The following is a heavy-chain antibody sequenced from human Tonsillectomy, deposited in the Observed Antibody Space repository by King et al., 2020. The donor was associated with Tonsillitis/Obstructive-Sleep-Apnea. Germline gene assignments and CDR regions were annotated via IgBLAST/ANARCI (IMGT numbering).Heavy chain of an antibody. J-gene: IGHJ3*02. CDR1: GFTFSNYW. D-gene: IGHD1-26*01. CDR2: IKQDGSEK. CDR3: ARDPYSGTYGAFDI. V-gene: IGHV3-7*01. Sequence: VQLVESGGGLVQPGGSLRLSCAASGFTFSNYWMTWVRQAPGKGLEWVANIKQDGSEKYYVDSVKGRFTISRDNDENSLFLEMNSLRVEDTAVYYCARDPYSGTYGAFDIWGQGTMVIVSS.